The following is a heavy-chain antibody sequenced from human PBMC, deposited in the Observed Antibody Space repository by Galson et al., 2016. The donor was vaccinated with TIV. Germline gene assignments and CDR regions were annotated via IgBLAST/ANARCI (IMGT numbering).Heavy chain of an antibody. CDR3: ARAPQIYDDWFDS. D-gene: IGHD3-16*01. CDR2: IMHIFRTA. V-gene: IGHV1-69*05. CDR1: GGIFSGYT. J-gene: IGHJ5*01. Sequence: SVKVSCKASGGIFSGYTVSWVRQAPGQGLEWMGGIMHIFRTAKYAQKFQGRVTITTDEVKTTTYMELSSLRSEDTAMYFCARAPQIYDDWFDSWGQGTLVIVSS.